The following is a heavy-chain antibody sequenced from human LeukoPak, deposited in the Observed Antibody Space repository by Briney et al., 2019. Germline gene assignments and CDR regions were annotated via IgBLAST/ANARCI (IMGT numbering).Heavy chain of an antibody. Sequence: SETLSLTCTVSGGSISSSSYYWGWIRQPPGKGLEWIGSIYYSGSTYYNPSLKSRVTISVDTSKNQFSLKLSSVTAADTAVYYCARTATEYYYGSGSYYNGWYYDLWGRGTLVTVSS. J-gene: IGHJ2*01. CDR2: IYYSGST. CDR3: ARTATEYYYGSGSYYNGWYYDL. CDR1: GGSISSSSYY. D-gene: IGHD3-10*01. V-gene: IGHV4-39*07.